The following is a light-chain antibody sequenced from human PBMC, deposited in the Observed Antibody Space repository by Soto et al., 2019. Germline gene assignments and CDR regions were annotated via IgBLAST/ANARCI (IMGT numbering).Light chain of an antibody. CDR1: QSVSNNY. V-gene: IGKV3-20*01. CDR2: GAS. CDR3: QQYDSSPWT. J-gene: IGKJ1*01. Sequence: EIGLTQYPGALSLSPGERATLSCRASQSVSNNYLAWYHHKPGQAPRLLIYGASSRASGIPDRFSGSGSGTDFTLSINILEPEDFAVYYCQQYDSSPWTFGQGSKVDIK.